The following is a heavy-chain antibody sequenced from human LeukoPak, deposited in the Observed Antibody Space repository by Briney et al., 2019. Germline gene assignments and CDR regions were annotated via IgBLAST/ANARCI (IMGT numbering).Heavy chain of an antibody. CDR3: ARDLYSGHEGNAFDI. CDR2: IIPILGIA. CDR1: GGTFSSYA. V-gene: IGHV1-69*04. D-gene: IGHD5-12*01. Sequence: SVKVSCKASGGTFSSYAITWVRQAPGQGLEWMGRIIPILGIANYAQKFQGRVTIIADRSTSTAYMELSSLRSEDTAVYYCARDLYSGHEGNAFDIWGQGTMVTVSS. J-gene: IGHJ3*02.